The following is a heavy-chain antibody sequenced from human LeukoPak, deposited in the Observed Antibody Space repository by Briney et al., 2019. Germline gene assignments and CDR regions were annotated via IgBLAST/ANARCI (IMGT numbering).Heavy chain of an antibody. CDR3: ARASSSWYYFDY. Sequence: SETLSLTCAVSGGSISSGGYSWSWIRQPPGKGLEWIGYIYHSGSTYYNPSLKSRVTISVDRSKNQFSLKLSSVTAADTAVYYCARASSSWYYFDYWGQGTLVTVSS. D-gene: IGHD6-13*01. CDR2: IYHSGST. CDR1: GGSISSGGYS. V-gene: IGHV4-30-2*01. J-gene: IGHJ4*02.